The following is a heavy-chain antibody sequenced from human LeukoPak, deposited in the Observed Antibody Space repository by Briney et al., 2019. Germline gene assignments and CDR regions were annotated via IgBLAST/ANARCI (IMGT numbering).Heavy chain of an antibody. V-gene: IGHV4-61*01. D-gene: IGHD3-10*01. J-gene: IGHJ5*02. CDR2: IYYSGST. CDR1: GVSISSSNSY. CDR3: AREITMVRGVYDWFDP. Sequence: SETLSLTCTVSGVSISSSNSYWGWLRQPPGKGLEWIGYIYYSGSTNYNPSLKSRVTISVDTSKNQYSLKLSSVTAADTAVYYCAREITMVRGVYDWFDPWGQGTLVTVSS.